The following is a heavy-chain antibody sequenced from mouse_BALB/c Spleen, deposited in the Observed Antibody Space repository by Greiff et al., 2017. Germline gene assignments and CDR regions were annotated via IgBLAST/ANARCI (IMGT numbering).Heavy chain of an antibody. D-gene: IGHD1-2*01. CDR1: GFTFSSYA. CDR2: ISSGGSYT. J-gene: IGHJ4*01. Sequence: DVKLVESGGGLVKPGGSLKLSCAASGFTFSSYAMSWVRQTPEKRLEWVATISSGGSYTYYPDSVKGRFTISRDNAKNTLYLQMSSLRSEDTAMYYCARRLRNYYAMDYWGQGTSVTVSS. V-gene: IGHV5-9-3*01. CDR3: ARRLRNYYAMDY.